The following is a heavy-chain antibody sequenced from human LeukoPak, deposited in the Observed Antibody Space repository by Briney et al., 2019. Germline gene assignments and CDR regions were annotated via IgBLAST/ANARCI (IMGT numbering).Heavy chain of an antibody. Sequence: GRSLRLSCAASGFSFSTYAIHWVRQAPGKGLEWLAFISYDGSVKYYADSVKGRFTISRDNSKNTVFLQMNSLRAEDTAIYYCARDKSTYYTTDYWGQGTLVTVSS. CDR2: ISYDGSVK. J-gene: IGHJ4*02. CDR3: ARDKSTYYTTDY. V-gene: IGHV3-30-3*01. D-gene: IGHD3-3*01. CDR1: GFSFSTYA.